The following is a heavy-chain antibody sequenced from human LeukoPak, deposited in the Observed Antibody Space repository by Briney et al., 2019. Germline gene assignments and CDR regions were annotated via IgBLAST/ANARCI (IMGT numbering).Heavy chain of an antibody. CDR3: ARYKGGSNLFFDY. J-gene: IGHJ4*02. D-gene: IGHD1-26*01. CDR1: GYTFTNYY. Sequence: ASVEVSCKASGYTFTNYYIHWVRQAPGQGLERMGIINPSGGSTTYAQKFQGRVTMTRDTSTSTVYMELSSLRSEDTAEYYCARYKGGSNLFFDYWGQGTLVTVSS. CDR2: INPSGGST. V-gene: IGHV1-46*01.